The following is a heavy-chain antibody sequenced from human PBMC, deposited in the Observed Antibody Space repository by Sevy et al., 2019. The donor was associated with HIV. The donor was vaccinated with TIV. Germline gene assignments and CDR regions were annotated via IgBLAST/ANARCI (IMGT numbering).Heavy chain of an antibody. Sequence: GGSLRLSCAASAFTFSWYGMHWVRQAPGKGLEWVAVISYDGDNSYYADSVKGRFTISRDNSKNTLHLQMNSLRAEDTAVYYCAKDLAKSYSSNYYYFGLDVXXXGTTVTVSS. CDR3: AKDLAKSYSSNYYYFGLDV. CDR1: AFTFSWYG. D-gene: IGHD6-19*01. CDR2: ISYDGDNS. V-gene: IGHV3-30*18. J-gene: IGHJ6*02.